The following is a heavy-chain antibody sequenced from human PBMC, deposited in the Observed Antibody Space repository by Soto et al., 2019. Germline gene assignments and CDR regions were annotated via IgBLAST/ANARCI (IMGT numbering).Heavy chain of an antibody. J-gene: IGHJ4*02. CDR3: ARSVAVPGAHIDY. V-gene: IGHV4-59*01. CDR2: VYYTGST. CDR1: GGSISGSY. D-gene: IGHD6-19*01. Sequence: SETLSLTCSVSGGSISGSYWSWIRQSPGKGLEWLGYVYYTGSTNYSPSLRSRVSISVDTSKNEFSLRLSSVTAADTAVYFCARSVAVPGAHIDYWGQGTQVTV.